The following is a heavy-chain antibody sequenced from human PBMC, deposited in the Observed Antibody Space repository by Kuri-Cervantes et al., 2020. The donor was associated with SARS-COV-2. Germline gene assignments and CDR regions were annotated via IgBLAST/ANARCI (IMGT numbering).Heavy chain of an antibody. V-gene: IGHV4-30-4*01. Sequence: SETLSLTCTVSGGSISSGDYYWSWIHQPPGKGLEWIGYIYYSGSTYYNPSLKSRVTLSVDTSKNQFSLKLSSVTAADTAVYYCARVPFWSGYYKDYYYYGMDVWGQGTTVTVSS. D-gene: IGHD3-3*01. J-gene: IGHJ6*02. CDR1: GGSISSGDYY. CDR2: IYYSGST. CDR3: ARVPFWSGYYKDYYYYGMDV.